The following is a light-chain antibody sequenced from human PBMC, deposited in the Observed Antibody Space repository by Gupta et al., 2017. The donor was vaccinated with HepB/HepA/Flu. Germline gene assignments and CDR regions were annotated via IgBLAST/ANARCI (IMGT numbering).Light chain of an antibody. J-gene: IGKJ2*02. CDR1: QSVSSSY. V-gene: IGKV3-20*01. CDR3: QQYDSEPPLCT. CDR2: GAS. Sequence: EIVLTQSPGTLSLSPGERATLSCRASQSVSSSYLAWYQQKPGQAPRLLIYGASSRATGIPDRFSGSGSGTDFTLTISRLEPEDFAVYYCQQYDSEPPLCTFGQGTKMEIK.